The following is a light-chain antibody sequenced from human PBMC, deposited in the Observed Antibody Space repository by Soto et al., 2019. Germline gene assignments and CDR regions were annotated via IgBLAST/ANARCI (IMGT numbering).Light chain of an antibody. CDR3: HQYDSLPPT. Sequence: DIQMSQYPSSLSASVRNRVTITCQASQDINNYLNWYRQKPGKAPKLLIFDATNLETGVPSRFSGSGSRTHFAFTITCLQPDYFATYYCHQYDSLPPTFGLGTRLEIK. CDR2: DAT. J-gene: IGKJ5*01. CDR1: QDINNY. V-gene: IGKV1-33*01.